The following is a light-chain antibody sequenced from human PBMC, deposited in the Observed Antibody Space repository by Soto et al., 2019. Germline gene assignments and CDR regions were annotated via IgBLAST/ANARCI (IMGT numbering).Light chain of an antibody. Sequence: QSVLTQPPSVSGSPGQSVTISCTGTSTDFVGYNRVSWYQQPPGTAPKLMIYEVSKRPSGVPDRFSGSKSSNTASLTISGLQAADEADYYCSLYTRENDYVFGPGTKV. V-gene: IGLV2-18*01. CDR1: STDFVGYNR. CDR3: SLYTRENDYV. CDR2: EVS. J-gene: IGLJ1*01.